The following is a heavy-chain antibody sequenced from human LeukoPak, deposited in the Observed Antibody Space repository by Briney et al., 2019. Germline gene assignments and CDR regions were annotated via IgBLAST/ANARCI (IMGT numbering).Heavy chain of an antibody. Sequence: GGSLRLSCVVSGITLANYGMSWVRQAPGKGLEWVAGVSGSGGSTNYADSVKGRFTISRGNPKNTLYLQMNSLRAEDTAVYYCAREPYYYGSGSYSSGSRDYYYYGMDVWGQGTTVTVSS. CDR1: GITLANYG. J-gene: IGHJ6*02. D-gene: IGHD3-10*01. V-gene: IGHV3-23*01. CDR2: VSGSGGST. CDR3: AREPYYYGSGSYSSGSRDYYYYGMDV.